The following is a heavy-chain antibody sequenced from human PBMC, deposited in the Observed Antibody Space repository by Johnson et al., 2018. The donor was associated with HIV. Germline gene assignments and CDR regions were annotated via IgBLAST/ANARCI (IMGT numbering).Heavy chain of an antibody. Sequence: VQLVESGGASVQPGRSLRLSCAASGFTFDDYAMHWVRQAPGKGLEWVSGISWNSGIIGYADSVRGRFTVSRDSAKKSLYLQMNSLRVEDTALYYCTKDIVGFPKVGVVGGEAFDIWGQGTMVTVSS. J-gene: IGHJ3*02. CDR1: GFTFDDYA. D-gene: IGHD2-15*01. V-gene: IGHV3-9*01. CDR3: TKDIVGFPKVGVVGGEAFDI. CDR2: ISWNSGII.